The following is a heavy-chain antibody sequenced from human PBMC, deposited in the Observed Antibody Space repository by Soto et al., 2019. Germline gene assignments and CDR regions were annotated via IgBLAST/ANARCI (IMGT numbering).Heavy chain of an antibody. CDR1: GYTFTSYD. Sequence: ASVKVSCKASGYTFTSYDINWARQATGQGLEWMGWMSPNNGNTNYAQKLQGRVTMTTDTSTSTAYMELRSLRSDDTAVYYCARDRGYDFWSGSAPLDYWGQGTLVTVSS. CDR3: ARDRGYDFWSGSAPLDY. D-gene: IGHD3-3*01. V-gene: IGHV1-18*01. CDR2: MSPNNGNT. J-gene: IGHJ4*02.